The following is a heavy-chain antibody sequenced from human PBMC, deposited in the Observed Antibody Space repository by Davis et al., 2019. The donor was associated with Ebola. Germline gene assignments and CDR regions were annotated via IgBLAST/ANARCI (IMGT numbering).Heavy chain of an antibody. CDR3: ARDRLEGGDYDFWSGHLPLYYYYYMDV. Sequence: GESLKISCAASGFTFSSYSMNWVRQAPGKGLEWVSSISSSSSYIYYADSVKGRFTISIDNAKNSLYLQMNSLRAEDTAVYYCARDRLEGGDYDFWSGHLPLYYYYYMDVWGKGTTVTVSS. CDR2: ISSSSSYI. J-gene: IGHJ6*03. D-gene: IGHD3-3*01. CDR1: GFTFSSYS. V-gene: IGHV3-21*04.